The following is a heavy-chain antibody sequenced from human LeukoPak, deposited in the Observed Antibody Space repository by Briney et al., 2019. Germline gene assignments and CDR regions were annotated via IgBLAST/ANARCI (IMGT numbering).Heavy chain of an antibody. J-gene: IGHJ4*02. CDR1: GFTVSSNY. V-gene: IGHV3-53*01. Sequence: GGSLRLSFAVSGFTVSSNYMSWVRQAPGKGLEWVSVIYDGGSTDYAESVKGRFTISRDNSKNTLYLQMNSLRAEDTAVYYCARDWGYCSSTSCHVFDYWGQGTLVTVSS. CDR2: IYDGGST. D-gene: IGHD2-2*01. CDR3: ARDWGYCSSTSCHVFDY.